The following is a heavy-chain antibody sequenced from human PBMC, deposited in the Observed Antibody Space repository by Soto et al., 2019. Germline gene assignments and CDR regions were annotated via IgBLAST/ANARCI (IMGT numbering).Heavy chain of an antibody. D-gene: IGHD3-10*01. Sequence: GGSLRLSCAASGFTFNNYAMSWVRQAPGKGLEWVSAISANGQGIYYADSVKGRFIISRDNSKNTVFLHMDSLTAEDTAVYYCAKDRDYPRDYFHYWGQGTLVTVSS. V-gene: IGHV3-23*01. J-gene: IGHJ4*02. CDR2: ISANGQGI. CDR1: GFTFNNYA. CDR3: AKDRDYPRDYFHY.